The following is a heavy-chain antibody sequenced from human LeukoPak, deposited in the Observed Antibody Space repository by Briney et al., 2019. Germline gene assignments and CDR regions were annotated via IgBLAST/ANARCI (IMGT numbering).Heavy chain of an antibody. Sequence: SETLSLTSAVSGGSFSGYYWSWLRQPPGKGLEWIGEINHSGSTNYNPSLKSRVTISVDTSKNQFSLKLSSVAAADTAVYYCARGPFRRRGQRHKDAFDIWGQGTMVTVSS. V-gene: IGHV4-34*01. CDR2: INHSGST. CDR1: GGSFSGYY. D-gene: IGHD2/OR15-2a*01. CDR3: ARGPFRRRGQRHKDAFDI. J-gene: IGHJ3*02.